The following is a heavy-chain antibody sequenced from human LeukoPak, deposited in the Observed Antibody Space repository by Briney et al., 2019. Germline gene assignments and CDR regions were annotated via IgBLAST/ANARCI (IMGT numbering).Heavy chain of an antibody. CDR2: INTSGATT. CDR1: GYTFSRYY. V-gene: IGHV1-46*01. CDR3: ARGLESSGWYGMDV. Sequence: ASVKVCCKTSGYTFSRYYIHWVRQAPGQGLEWMGIINTSGATTRYGQKFKGRVTATRDTSTSTVYMEMSSLNSEDTAVYYCARGLESSGWYGMDVWGQGTTIIVSS. J-gene: IGHJ6*02. D-gene: IGHD6-19*01.